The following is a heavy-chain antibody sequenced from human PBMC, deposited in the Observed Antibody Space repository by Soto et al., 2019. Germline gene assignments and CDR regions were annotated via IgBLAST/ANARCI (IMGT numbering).Heavy chain of an antibody. Sequence: EVQLVESGGGLIQPGGSLRLSCAASGFTVSSNYMSRVRQAPGKGLEWVSVIYSGGSTYYADSVKGRFTISRDNSKNTLYLQMNSLRAEDTAVYYCARGIAAAGALYDYWGQGTLVTVSS. CDR1: GFTVSSNY. J-gene: IGHJ4*02. D-gene: IGHD6-13*01. CDR2: IYSGGST. CDR3: ARGIAAAGALYDY. V-gene: IGHV3-53*01.